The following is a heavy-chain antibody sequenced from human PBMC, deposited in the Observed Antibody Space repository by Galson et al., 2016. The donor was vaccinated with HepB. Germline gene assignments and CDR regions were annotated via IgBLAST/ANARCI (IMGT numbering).Heavy chain of an antibody. CDR1: GGSFSSYY. CDR2: INHSGST. Sequence: EPLSLTCAVYGGSFSSYYWSWIRQPPGKGLEWVGEINHSGSTNYNPSLKSRVTMSVDTSKNQFSLRLSSVTAADTAVFYCARGSRIYSSGWYTGGYYYSMDVWGQGTSVTVSS. V-gene: IGHV4-34*01. J-gene: IGHJ6*02. D-gene: IGHD6-13*01. CDR3: ARGSRIYSSGWYTGGYYYSMDV.